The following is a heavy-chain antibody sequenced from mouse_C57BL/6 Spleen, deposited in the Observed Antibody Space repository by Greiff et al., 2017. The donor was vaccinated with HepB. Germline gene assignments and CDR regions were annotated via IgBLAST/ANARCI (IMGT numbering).Heavy chain of an antibody. J-gene: IGHJ1*03. V-gene: IGHV1-76*01. D-gene: IGHD1-1*01. CDR1: GYTFTDYY. CDR3: ARDWYYGSDWYFDV. CDR2: IYPGSGNT. Sequence: VQLQQSGAELVRPGASVKLSCKASGYTFTDYYINWVKQRPGQGLEWIARIYPGSGNTYYNEKFKGKATLTAEKSSSTAYMQLSSLTSEDSAVYFCARDWYYGSDWYFDVWGTGTTVTVSS.